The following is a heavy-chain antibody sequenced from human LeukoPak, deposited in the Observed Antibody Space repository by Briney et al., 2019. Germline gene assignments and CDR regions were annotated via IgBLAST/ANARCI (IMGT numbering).Heavy chain of an antibody. J-gene: IGHJ4*02. Sequence: GGSLRLSCAASGFTVSSNYMSWVRQAPGKGLEWVSVIYSGGSTYYADSVKGRFTISRDNSKNTLYLQMNSLRAEDTAVYYCARVDTAMAQISYFDYWGQGTLVTVSS. V-gene: IGHV3-66*01. CDR1: GFTVSSNY. CDR3: ARVDTAMAQISYFDY. D-gene: IGHD5-18*01. CDR2: IYSGGST.